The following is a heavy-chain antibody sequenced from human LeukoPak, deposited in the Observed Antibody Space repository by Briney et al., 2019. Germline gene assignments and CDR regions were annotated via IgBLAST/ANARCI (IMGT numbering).Heavy chain of an antibody. V-gene: IGHV4-31*03. CDR2: IYYSGST. D-gene: IGHD3-22*01. CDR1: GGSISSGGYY. CDR3: ARFRYYYDSSGLGRNY. J-gene: IGHJ4*02. Sequence: SETLSLTCTVSGGSISSGGYYWSWIRQHPGKGLEWFGYIYYSGSTYYNSSLKSRVTISVDTSKNQFSLKLSSVTAADTAVYYCARFRYYYDSSGLGRNYWGQGTLVTVSS.